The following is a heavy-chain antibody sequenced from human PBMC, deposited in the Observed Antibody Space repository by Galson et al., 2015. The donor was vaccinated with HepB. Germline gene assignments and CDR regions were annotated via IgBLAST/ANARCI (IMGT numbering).Heavy chain of an antibody. V-gene: IGHV1-69*13. CDR1: GGTFSSYA. D-gene: IGHD2-2*03. Sequence: SVKVSCKASGGTFSSYAISWVRQAPGQGLEWMGGIIPIFGTANYAQKFQGRVTITADESTSTAYMELSSLRSEDTAVYYCARDGYCSSTSCYADYYYGMDVWGQGTTVTVSS. CDR3: ARDGYCSSTSCYADYYYGMDV. J-gene: IGHJ6*02. CDR2: IIPIFGTA.